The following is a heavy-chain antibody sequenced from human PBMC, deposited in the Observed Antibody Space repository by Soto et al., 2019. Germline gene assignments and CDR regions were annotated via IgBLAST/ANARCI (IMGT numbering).Heavy chain of an antibody. CDR1: GFTFDDYA. Sequence: GGSLRLSCAASGFTFDDYAMHWVRQAPGKGLEWVSGISWNSGSIGYADSVKGRFTISRDNAKNSLYLQMNSLRAEDTALYYCAKAPGDTYYLFDFRGQGSLVTVSS. J-gene: IGHJ4*02. V-gene: IGHV3-9*01. D-gene: IGHD3-10*01. CDR2: ISWNSGSI. CDR3: AKAPGDTYYLFDF.